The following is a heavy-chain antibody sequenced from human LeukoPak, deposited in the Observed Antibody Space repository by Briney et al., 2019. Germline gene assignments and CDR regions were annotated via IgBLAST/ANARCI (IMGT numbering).Heavy chain of an antibody. Sequence: GGSLRLSCAASRFTFSSYSMNWVRQAPGKGLEWVSYITFSNSIIYYADSVRGRFTISRDNAKNSLYLQMNSLRAEDTAVYYCARDRLHYGEYEKTFDYWGQGTLVTVSS. CDR1: RFTFSSYS. CDR2: ITFSNSII. J-gene: IGHJ4*02. CDR3: ARDRLHYGEYEKTFDY. D-gene: IGHD4-17*01. V-gene: IGHV3-48*01.